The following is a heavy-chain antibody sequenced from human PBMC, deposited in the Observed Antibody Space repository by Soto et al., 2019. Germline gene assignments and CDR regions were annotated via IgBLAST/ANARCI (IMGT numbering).Heavy chain of an antibody. CDR1: GGTFSSYA. D-gene: IGHD6-13*01. Sequence: GASVKVSCKASGGTFSSYAISWVRQATGQGLEWMGGIIPIFGTANYAQKFQGRVTITADESTSTAYMELSSMRSEDTAVYYCARAAAGTGTLDYWGQGTLVTVSS. CDR2: IIPIFGTA. J-gene: IGHJ4*02. CDR3: ARAAAGTGTLDY. V-gene: IGHV1-69*13.